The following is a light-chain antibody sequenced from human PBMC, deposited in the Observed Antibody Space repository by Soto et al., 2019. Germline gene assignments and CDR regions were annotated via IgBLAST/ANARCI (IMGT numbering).Light chain of an antibody. V-gene: IGLV2-8*01. CDR1: SSDVGGYDY. CDR3: SSYAGSNIFV. J-gene: IGLJ1*01. Sequence: QSVLTQPPSASGSPGQSVTISCTGTSSDVGGYDYVSWYQQHPGEAPKLMIYEVSKRPSGVPYRFSGSKSGDTASLSVSWLQAEDEADYYCSSYAGSNIFVFGTGTKVTVL. CDR2: EVS.